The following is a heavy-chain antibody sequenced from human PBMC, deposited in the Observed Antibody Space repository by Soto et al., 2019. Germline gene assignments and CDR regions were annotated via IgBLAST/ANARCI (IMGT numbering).Heavy chain of an antibody. D-gene: IGHD2-2*01. CDR2: IYHSGST. J-gene: IGHJ6*02. Sequence: SETLSLTCAVSGGSISSGGYSWSWIRQPPGKGLERIGYIYHSGSTYYNPSLESRVTISVDTPKNQFSLELSSVTAADTAVYSFARHPGYCSGSSCYGYYTMDVWGQGTTVTVSS. V-gene: IGHV4-30-2*03. CDR3: ARHPGYCSGSSCYGYYTMDV. CDR1: GGSISSGGYS.